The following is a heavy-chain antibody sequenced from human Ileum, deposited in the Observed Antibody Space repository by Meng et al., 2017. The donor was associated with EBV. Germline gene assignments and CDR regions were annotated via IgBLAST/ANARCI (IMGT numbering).Heavy chain of an antibody. V-gene: IGHV4-4*02. CDR2: IPHRGSS. CDR3: LRGSGGSV. Sequence: QAQVRGAGPALVKPSATLSLPCAVSGDSITNHNWWAWVRQPPGKGLEWIGEIPHRGSSAYNPSLKSRVSMSIDKSKNQFSLKLTSVTAADTAAYHCLRGSGGSVWGQGTLVTVSS. D-gene: IGHD3-10*01. CDR1: GDSITNHNW. J-gene: IGHJ1*01.